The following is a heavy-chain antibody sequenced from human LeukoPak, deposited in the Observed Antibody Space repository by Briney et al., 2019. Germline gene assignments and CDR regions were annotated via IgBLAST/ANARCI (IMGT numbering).Heavy chain of an antibody. CDR2: IYYSGST. CDR1: GGSISGYY. D-gene: IGHD5-12*01. Sequence: KSSETLSLTCTVSGGSISGYYWVWIRQPPGRGLEWIGYIYYSGSTNYNPSLKSRVTISVDTSKNQFSLKLSSVTAADTAVYYCARDGPDIVATGYFDYWGQGTLVTVSS. V-gene: IGHV4-59*01. CDR3: ARDGPDIVATGYFDY. J-gene: IGHJ4*02.